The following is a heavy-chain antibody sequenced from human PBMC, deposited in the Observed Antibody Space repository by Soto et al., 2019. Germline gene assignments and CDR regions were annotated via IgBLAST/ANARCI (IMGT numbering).Heavy chain of an antibody. CDR3: ARDLGDYAFDY. CDR2: IYYSGST. V-gene: IGHV4-59*01. Sequence: SETLSLTCTVSGGSISSYYWSWIRQPPGKGLEWIGYIYYSGSTNYNPSLKSRVTISVDTSKNQFSLKLSSVTAADTAVYYCARDLGDYAFDYWGKGTLVTVSS. D-gene: IGHD4-17*01. CDR1: GGSISSYY. J-gene: IGHJ4*02.